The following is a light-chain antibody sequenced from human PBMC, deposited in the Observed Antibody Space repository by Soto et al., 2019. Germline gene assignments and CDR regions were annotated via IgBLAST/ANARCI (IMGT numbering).Light chain of an antibody. CDR3: QQYGSSPT. Sequence: EIVMTQSPATLSVSPGERATLSCRASQSVSSNLAWYRQKPGQAPRLLIYGASFRATGIPDRFSGSGSGTDFTLTISRLEPEDFAVYYCQQYGSSPTFGQGTKVDIK. CDR1: QSVSSN. V-gene: IGKV3-20*01. J-gene: IGKJ1*01. CDR2: GAS.